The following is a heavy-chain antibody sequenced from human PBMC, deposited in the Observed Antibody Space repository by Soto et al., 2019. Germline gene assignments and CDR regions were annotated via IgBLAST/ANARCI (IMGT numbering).Heavy chain of an antibody. CDR3: ARGFIAAMAYFDY. CDR2: ISYDGSNK. D-gene: IGHD5-18*01. CDR1: GFTFSSYA. Sequence: GGSLRLSCAASGFTFSSYAMHWVRQAPGKGLEWVAVISYDGSNKYYADSVKGRFTISRDNSKNTLYLQMNSLRAEDTAVYYCARGFIAAMAYFDYWGQGTLVTVSS. V-gene: IGHV3-30-3*01. J-gene: IGHJ4*02.